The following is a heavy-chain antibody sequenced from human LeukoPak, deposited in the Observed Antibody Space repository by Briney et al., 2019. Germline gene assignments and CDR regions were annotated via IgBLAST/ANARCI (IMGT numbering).Heavy chain of an antibody. D-gene: IGHD2-2*01. J-gene: IGHJ4*02. CDR1: GGPFSGYY. CDR2: INHSGST. CDR3: ARLSTPVPAAGIDY. V-gene: IGHV4-34*01. Sequence: SETLSLTCAVYGGPFSGYYWSWIRQPPGKGLEWIGEINHSGSTNYNPSLKSRVTISVDTSKNQFSLKLSSVTAADTAVYYCARLSTPVPAAGIDYWGQGTLVTVSS.